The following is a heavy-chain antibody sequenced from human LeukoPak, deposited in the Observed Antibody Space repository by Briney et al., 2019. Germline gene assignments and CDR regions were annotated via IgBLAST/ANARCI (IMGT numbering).Heavy chain of an antibody. V-gene: IGHV3-74*01. CDR3: ASGFPVAAADWYFDL. CDR2: INSDGSGT. Sequence: PGGSLRLSCAASGFPFKNFWMHWVRQAPGKGLVWVSRINSDGSGTSYADSVKGRFTISRDNAKNTLYLQMTSLRVEDTAVYYCASGFPVAAADWYFDLWGRGTLVTVSS. J-gene: IGHJ2*01. CDR1: GFPFKNFW. D-gene: IGHD2-21*01.